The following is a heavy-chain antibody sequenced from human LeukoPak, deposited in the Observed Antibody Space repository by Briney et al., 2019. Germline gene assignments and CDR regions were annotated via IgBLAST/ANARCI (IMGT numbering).Heavy chain of an antibody. Sequence: ASVKVSCKASGYTFTSYYMHWVRQAPGQGLEWMGIINPSGGSTSYAQKIQGRITMTRDMSTSTVYMELSSLRSEDTAVYYCARKGRPGVPAAPADYWGQGTLVTVSS. CDR1: GYTFTSYY. CDR3: ARKGRPGVPAAPADY. D-gene: IGHD2-2*01. J-gene: IGHJ4*02. V-gene: IGHV1-46*01. CDR2: INPSGGST.